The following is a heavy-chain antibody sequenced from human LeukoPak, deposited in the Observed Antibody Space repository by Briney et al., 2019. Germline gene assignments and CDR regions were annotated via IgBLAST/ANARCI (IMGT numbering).Heavy chain of an antibody. CDR2: IYTSGTT. J-gene: IGHJ5*02. CDR3: ARQYSSDWYLWFDP. CDR1: GGSISSYY. D-gene: IGHD6-19*01. Sequence: SETLSLTCTVSGGSISSYYWSWIRQPAGKGLEWIGRIYTSGTTNYNPSLKSRVTMLVDTSKNQFSLKLSSVTAADTAVYYCARQYSSDWYLWFDPWDQGTLVTVSS. V-gene: IGHV4-4*07.